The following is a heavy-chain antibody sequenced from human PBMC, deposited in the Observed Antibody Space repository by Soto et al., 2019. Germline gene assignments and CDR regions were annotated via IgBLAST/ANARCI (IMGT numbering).Heavy chain of an antibody. CDR1: GFTFSSYG. CDR3: ARDRGLLMITFGGVIGDDAFDI. D-gene: IGHD3-16*02. Sequence: GGSLRLSCAASGFTFSSYGMHWVRQAPGKGLEWVAVIWYDGSNKYYADSVKGRFTISRDNSKNTLYLQMNSLRAEDTAVYYCARDRGLLMITFGGVIGDDAFDIWGQGTMVTVSS. CDR2: IWYDGSNK. V-gene: IGHV3-33*01. J-gene: IGHJ3*02.